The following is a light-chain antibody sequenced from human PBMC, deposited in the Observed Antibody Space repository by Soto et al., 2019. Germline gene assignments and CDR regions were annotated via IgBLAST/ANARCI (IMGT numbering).Light chain of an antibody. V-gene: IGKV1-39*01. CDR3: QQIYSTPLT. J-gene: IGKJ5*01. CDR2: AAS. CDR1: QSISSY. Sequence: DIQMTQSPSSLSASVGDRVTITCRASQSISSYLNWYQQKPGKAPKLLIYAASSLQSGVPSRFSGSGSGTEFTLTISSLQPEDFATYYCQQIYSTPLTFGQGTQLEIK.